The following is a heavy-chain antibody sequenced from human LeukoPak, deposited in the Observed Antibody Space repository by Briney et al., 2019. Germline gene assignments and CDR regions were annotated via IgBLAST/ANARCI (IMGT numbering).Heavy chain of an antibody. J-gene: IGHJ6*03. V-gene: IGHV3-11*04. CDR3: AGYCSGGRCYYYYMDV. CDR1: GFTFSDYY. Sequence: PGGSLRLSCAASGFTFSDYYMSWIRQAPRKGLEWVSYISSSGSTIYYADSVKGRFTISRDNAKNSLYLQMNSLRAEDTAVYYCAGYCSGGRCYYYYMDVWGKGTTVTVSS. D-gene: IGHD2-15*01. CDR2: ISSSGSTI.